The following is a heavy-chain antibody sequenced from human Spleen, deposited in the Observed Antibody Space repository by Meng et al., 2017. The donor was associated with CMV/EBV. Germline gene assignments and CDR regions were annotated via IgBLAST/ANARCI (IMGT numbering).Heavy chain of an antibody. CDR3: ARGVDTRIAAAHQHGMDV. D-gene: IGHD6-13*01. J-gene: IGHJ6*02. V-gene: IGHV4-4*02. CDR1: GGSISSSNW. Sequence: SETLSLTCAVSGGSISSSNWWSWVRQPPGKGLEWIGEIYHSGSTNYNPSLKSRVTISVDKSKNQFSLKLSSVTAADTAVYYCARGVDTRIAAAHQHGMDVWGQGTTVTVSS. CDR2: IYHSGST.